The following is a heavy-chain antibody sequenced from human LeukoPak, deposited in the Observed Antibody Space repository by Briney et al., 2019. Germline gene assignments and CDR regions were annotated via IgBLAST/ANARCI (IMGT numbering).Heavy chain of an antibody. CDR1: GFTFSSYS. J-gene: IGHJ4*02. CDR2: ISSSGTTI. Sequence: PGGSLRLSCAACGFTFSSYSMNWVRQAPGKGLEWVSYISSSGTTIYYADSVKGRFTISRDSAKNSLYLQMNSLRAEDTAVYYCARERWDYSIDYWGQGTLVIVSS. CDR3: ARERWDYSIDY. D-gene: IGHD4-11*01. V-gene: IGHV3-48*01.